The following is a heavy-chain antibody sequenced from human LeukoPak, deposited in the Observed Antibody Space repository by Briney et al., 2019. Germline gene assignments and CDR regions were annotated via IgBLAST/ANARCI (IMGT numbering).Heavy chain of an antibody. CDR1: GITLSNYG. J-gene: IGHJ4*02. CDR3: AKRGVVIRVILVGFHKEAYYFDS. CDR2: ISDRGSRP. Sequence: RPGRSLRLSCAVSGITLSNYGMRWVRQAPGKGLGWVAGISDRGSRPNYADSVKGRFTISTDHPKNTLYLQMNSLRAEDTAVYFCAKRGVVIRVILVGFHKEAYYFDSWGQGALVTVSS. V-gene: IGHV3-23*01. D-gene: IGHD3-22*01.